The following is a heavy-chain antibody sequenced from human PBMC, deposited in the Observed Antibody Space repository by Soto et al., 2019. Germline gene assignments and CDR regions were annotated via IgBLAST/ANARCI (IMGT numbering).Heavy chain of an antibody. CDR3: SRANWFQDY. D-gene: IGHD3-9*01. V-gene: IGHV3-7*03. CDR1: GFTFTKYY. J-gene: IGHJ4*02. CDR2: IKSDGSEQ. Sequence: EVQLVESGGGLVHPGGSLRLSCAASGFTFTKYYMTWVRQAPGKGLEWVASIKSDGSEQYYVDSVKGRFTISRDNAKNSLYLQMNSLRAEDTALYYCSRANWFQDYWGQGTLVTVSS.